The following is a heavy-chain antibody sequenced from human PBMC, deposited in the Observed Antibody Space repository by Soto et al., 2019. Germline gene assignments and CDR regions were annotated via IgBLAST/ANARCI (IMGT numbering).Heavy chain of an antibody. J-gene: IGHJ3*02. CDR3: ARERGAFDI. CDR2: MNPNSGST. CDR1: GYTFTSYD. V-gene: IGHV1-8*01. Sequence: QVQLVQSGAEVKKPGASVKVSCKASGYTFTSYDINWVRQAPGQGLEWMGWMNPNSGSTAYAQKFQGRVTMIRNTSISTAYMELSSRRSEDTAVYYCARERGAFDIWGQGTRVTVSS.